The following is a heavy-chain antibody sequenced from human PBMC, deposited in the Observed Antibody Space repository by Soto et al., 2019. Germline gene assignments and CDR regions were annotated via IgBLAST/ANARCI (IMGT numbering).Heavy chain of an antibody. CDR1: GFSLSTSGMR. V-gene: IGHV2-70*04. CDR2: IDWDYDK. Sequence: SGPTRVNPTETLTLTCTFSGFSLSTSGMRVSWIRQPPGKALELLARIDWDYDKFYSTSLKTRLTISKDTSKNQVVLTMTNMDPVDTATYYCARGRYGMDVWGQGTTVTVSS. CDR3: ARGRYGMDV. J-gene: IGHJ6*02.